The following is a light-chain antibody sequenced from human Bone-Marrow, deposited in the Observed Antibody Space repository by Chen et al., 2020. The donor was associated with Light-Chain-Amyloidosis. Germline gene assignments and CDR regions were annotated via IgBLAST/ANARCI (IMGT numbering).Light chain of an antibody. CDR2: RDT. Sequence: SYELTQPPSVPVSPGQTARITCSGDNLPTKSVYWYQQKPGQAPVLVIHRDTERPSGISERFSGSSSGTTATLTISGVQAEDEADYHCQSADSSGTYEVIFGGGTKLTVL. V-gene: IGLV3-25*03. CDR1: NLPTKS. J-gene: IGLJ2*01. CDR3: QSADSSGTYEVI.